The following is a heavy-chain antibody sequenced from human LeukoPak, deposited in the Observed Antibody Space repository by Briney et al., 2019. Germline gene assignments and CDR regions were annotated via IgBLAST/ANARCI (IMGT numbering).Heavy chain of an antibody. Sequence: GGSLRLSCAASGFTFSRYAMTWVRQAPGKGLEWVSTISGSGVSRDYANSVKGRITISRDNSKNTLYLQMSSLRAEDTAVYYCAKGGSDGGNSDYWGQGTLVTASS. J-gene: IGHJ4*02. CDR1: GFTFSRYA. D-gene: IGHD4-23*01. CDR3: AKGGSDGGNSDY. V-gene: IGHV3-23*01. CDR2: ISGSGVSR.